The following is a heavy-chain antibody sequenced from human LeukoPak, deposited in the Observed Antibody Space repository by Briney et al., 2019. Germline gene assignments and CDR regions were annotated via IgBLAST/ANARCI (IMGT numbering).Heavy chain of an antibody. J-gene: IGHJ4*02. CDR1: GFTFRTYW. V-gene: IGHV3-7*01. CDR3: ARDTLGEGEDANYAVYFFDF. CDR2: IKQDGNEK. Sequence: GALRLSSAASGFTFRTYWMSWVRQAPGKGLEWVANIKQDGNEKYYVDSVKGRFTISRDNAKNSLDLQMNSLRAEDTAVYYCARDTLGEGEDANYAVYFFDFWAQGPPVTVSS. D-gene: IGHD4/OR15-4a*01.